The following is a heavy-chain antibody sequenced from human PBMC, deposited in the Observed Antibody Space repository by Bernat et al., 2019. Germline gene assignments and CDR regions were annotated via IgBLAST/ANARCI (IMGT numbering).Heavy chain of an antibody. J-gene: IGHJ2*01. D-gene: IGHD3-16*01. CDR2: ISYDGSNK. V-gene: IGHV3-30*03. Sequence: QVQLVESGGGVVQPGRSLRLSCAASGFTFSSYGMHWVRQAPGKGLEWVAVISYDGSNKYYADSVKGRFTISRDNSKNTLYLQMNSLRAEDEAVSYCARDFGEIATIAYWYFDLWGRGTLVTVSS. CDR3: ARDFGEIATIAYWYFDL. CDR1: GFTFSSYG.